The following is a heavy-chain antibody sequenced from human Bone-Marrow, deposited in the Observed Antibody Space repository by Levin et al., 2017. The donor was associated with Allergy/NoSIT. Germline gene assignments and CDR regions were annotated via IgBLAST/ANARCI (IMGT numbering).Heavy chain of an antibody. CDR3: ARDRSITIFGADGDYYYGMDV. CDR1: GFTFSSYG. J-gene: IGHJ6*02. V-gene: IGHV3-33*01. Sequence: GESLKISCAASGFTFSSYGMHWVRQAPGKGLEWVAVIWYDGSNKYYADSVKGRFTISRDNSKNTLYLQMNSLRAEDTAVYYCARDRSITIFGADGDYYYGMDVWGQGTTVTVSS. CDR2: IWYDGSNK. D-gene: IGHD3-3*01.